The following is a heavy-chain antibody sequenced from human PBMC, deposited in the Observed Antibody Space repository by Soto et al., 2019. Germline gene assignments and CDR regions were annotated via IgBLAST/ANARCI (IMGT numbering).Heavy chain of an antibody. CDR3: ARKKSGYDDSLDI. CDR1: GYTFTTYG. V-gene: IGHV1-18*01. J-gene: IGHJ3*02. Sequence: QVQLVQSGGEVKKPGASVKVSCKASGYTFTTYGINWVRQAPGQGLEWLGWISSYNGDTIYAQKLQGRVIMTTDTXTNTAYREMRSLRSDDTAIYYCARKKSGYDDSLDIWGQGTMVTVSS. D-gene: IGHD5-12*01. CDR2: ISSYNGDT.